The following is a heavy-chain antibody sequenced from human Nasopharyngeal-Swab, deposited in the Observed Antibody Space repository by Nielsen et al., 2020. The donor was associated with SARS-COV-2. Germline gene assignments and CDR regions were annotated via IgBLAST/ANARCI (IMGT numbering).Heavy chain of an antibody. CDR2: INHSGST. D-gene: IGHD1-26*01. J-gene: IGHJ6*03. V-gene: IGHV4-34*01. CDR1: GFTFSSYA. Sequence: GSLRLSCAASGFTFSSYAMSWIRQPPGKGLEWIGEINHSGSTNYNPSLKSRVTISVDTSKNQFSLKLSSVTAADTAVYYCARGGMVAPIYCYYYYMDVWGKGTTVTVSS. CDR3: ARGGMVAPIYCYYYYMDV.